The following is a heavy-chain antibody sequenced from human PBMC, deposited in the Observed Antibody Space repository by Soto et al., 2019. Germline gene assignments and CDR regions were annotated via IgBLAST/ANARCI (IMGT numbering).Heavy chain of an antibody. J-gene: IGHJ6*02. CDR3: ARDTTGLTIFGVVRESSGVDV. CDR1: GGSFSGYY. CDR2: IYYSGTT. Sequence: QVQLQQWGAGLLKPSETLSLTCAVYGGSFSGYYWSWIRQHPGRGLEWIGFIYYSGTTYYNPSLKSRVTISVDTSKNQFSLKLSSVTAAGTAVYYCARDTTGLTIFGVVRESSGVDVWGQGTTVTVSS. D-gene: IGHD3-3*01. V-gene: IGHV4-34*01.